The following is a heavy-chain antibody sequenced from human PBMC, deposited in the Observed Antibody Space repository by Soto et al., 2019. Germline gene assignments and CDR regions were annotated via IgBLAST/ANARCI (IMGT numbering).Heavy chain of an antibody. CDR3: ARGDFDWLLYYFDY. CDR1: GFTFSSYW. D-gene: IGHD3-9*01. J-gene: IGHJ4*02. CDR2: IKQDGSEK. Sequence: GGSLRLSCAASGFTFSSYWMSWVRQAPGKGLEWVANIKQDGSEKYYVDSVKGRFTISRDNAKNSLYLQMNSLRAEDTAVYYCARGDFDWLLYYFDYWGQGTLVTASS. V-gene: IGHV3-7*05.